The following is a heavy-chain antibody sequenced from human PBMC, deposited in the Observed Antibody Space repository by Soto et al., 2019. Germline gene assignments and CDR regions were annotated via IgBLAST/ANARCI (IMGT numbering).Heavy chain of an antibody. D-gene: IGHD6-25*01. J-gene: IGHJ4*02. CDR1: GGSFSGYY. V-gene: IGHV4-34*01. CDR2: INHSGST. CDR3: ARAAVKTSPATGGSDFDY. Sequence: PSETLSLTCAVYGGSFSGYYWSWIRQPPGKGLEWIGEINHSGSTNYNPSLKSRVTISVDTSKNQFSLKLSSVTAADTAVYYCARAAVKTSPATGGSDFDYWGQGTLVTVSS.